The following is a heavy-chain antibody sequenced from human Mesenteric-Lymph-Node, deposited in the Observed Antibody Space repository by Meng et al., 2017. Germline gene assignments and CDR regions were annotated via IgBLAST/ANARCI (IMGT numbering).Heavy chain of an antibody. D-gene: IGHD5-12*01. J-gene: IGHJ4*02. CDR3: AREAPEYSDSCYN. CDR1: GFTFDDYA. CDR2: IKGDGSET. Sequence: GESLKISCAASGFTFDDYAMHWVRQAPGKGLEWVANIKGDGSETDYVDSVKGRFTVSRDNAKDSLFLQMNSLRDEDTAVYYCAREAPEYSDSCYNWGRGTMVTVSS. V-gene: IGHV3-7*01.